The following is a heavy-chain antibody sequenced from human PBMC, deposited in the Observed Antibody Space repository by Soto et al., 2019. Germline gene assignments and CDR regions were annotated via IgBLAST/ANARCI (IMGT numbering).Heavy chain of an antibody. CDR1: GGSISSGGYY. J-gene: IGHJ4*02. Sequence: SETLSLTCTVSGGSISSGGYYWSWIRQHPGKGLEWIGYIYDTGSTKDNPSLKSRVTISIDTSKNQFSLRLSSVTAADTAVYYCAREQWLVRGVFDYWGQGTLVTVSS. CDR2: IYDTGST. D-gene: IGHD6-19*01. V-gene: IGHV4-61*08. CDR3: AREQWLVRGVFDY.